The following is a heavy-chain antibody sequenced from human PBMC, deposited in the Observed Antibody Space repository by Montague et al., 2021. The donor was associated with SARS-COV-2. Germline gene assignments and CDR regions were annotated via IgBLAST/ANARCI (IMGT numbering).Heavy chain of an antibody. D-gene: IGHD5-18*01. CDR3: ARIGGGYSLGPVGSTDY. Sequence: SLRLSWSGSGISFSDYEMNWVRQAPGKGLEWISYISSSGLTAYYADSVKGRFSISRDNAKNSLYLQMNNLRAEDTAIYFCARIGGGYSLGPVGSTDYWGQGTVVTVSS. V-gene: IGHV3-48*03. J-gene: IGHJ4*02. CDR2: ISSSGLTA. CDR1: GISFSDYE.